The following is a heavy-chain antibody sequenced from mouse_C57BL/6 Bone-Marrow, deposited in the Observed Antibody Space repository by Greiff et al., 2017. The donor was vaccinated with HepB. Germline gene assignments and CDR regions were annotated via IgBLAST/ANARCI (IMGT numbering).Heavy chain of an antibody. Sequence: EVKLVESGEGLVKPGGSLKLSCAASGFTFSSYAMSWVRQTPEKRLEWVAYISSGSSTIYYADTVKGRFTISRDNAKNTLFLQMTSLRSEDTAMYYCARGGYFDYWGQGTTLTVSS. V-gene: IGHV5-17*01. CDR3: ARGGYFDY. CDR2: ISSGSSTI. CDR1: GFTFSSYA. J-gene: IGHJ2*01.